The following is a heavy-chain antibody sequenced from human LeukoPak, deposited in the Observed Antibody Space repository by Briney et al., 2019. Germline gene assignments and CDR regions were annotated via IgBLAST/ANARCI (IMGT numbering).Heavy chain of an antibody. V-gene: IGHV3-23*01. Sequence: PGGSLRLSCAASGFTFSSYAMSWVRQAPGKALEWVSAISGSGGSTYYADSVKGRFTISRDNSKNPLYLQMDSLRAEDTAVYYCAKASSHPYSSGWRLNRHPFDYWGQGTLVTVSS. CDR2: ISGSGGST. D-gene: IGHD6-19*01. J-gene: IGHJ4*02. CDR3: AKASSHPYSSGWRLNRHPFDY. CDR1: GFTFSSYA.